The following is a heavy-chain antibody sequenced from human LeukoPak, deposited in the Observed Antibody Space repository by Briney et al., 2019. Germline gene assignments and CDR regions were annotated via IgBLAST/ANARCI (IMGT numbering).Heavy chain of an antibody. D-gene: IGHD3-10*01. CDR2: IRYDGSNK. V-gene: IGHV3-30*02. Sequence: GALRLSCAASGFTFSSYGMHWVRQAPGKGLEWVAFIRYDGSNKYYADSVKGRFTISRDNSKNTLYLQMNSLRAEDTAVYYCAKDKHVLLWFGELTGWGQGTLVTVS. CDR3: AKDKHVLLWFGELTG. J-gene: IGHJ4*02. CDR1: GFTFSSYG.